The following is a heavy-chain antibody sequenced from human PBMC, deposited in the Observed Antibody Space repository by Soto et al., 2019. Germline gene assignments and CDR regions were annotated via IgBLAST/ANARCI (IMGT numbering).Heavy chain of an antibody. V-gene: IGHV3-11*01. CDR2: ISSSGSTI. CDR3: AREKKWELLRNDAFDI. Sequence: QVQLVESGGGLVKPGGSLRLSCAASGFTFSDYYMSWIHQAPGKGLEWVSYISSSGSTIYYADSVKGRFTISRDNAKNSLYLQMNSLRAEDTAVYYCAREKKWELLRNDAFDIWGQGTMVTVSS. D-gene: IGHD1-26*01. J-gene: IGHJ3*02. CDR1: GFTFSDYY.